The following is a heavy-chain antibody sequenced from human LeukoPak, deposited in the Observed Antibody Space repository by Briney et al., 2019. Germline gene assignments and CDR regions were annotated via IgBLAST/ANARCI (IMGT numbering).Heavy chain of an antibody. Sequence: PGGSLRLSCAASGFTFSSFGMNWVRQAPGKGLEWVSFISTSSSYIYYADSVKGRFTISRDNAKNSLYLQMNSLRAEDTAVYYCAREMLAAVAAQSWGQGTLVTVSS. CDR2: ISTSSSYI. J-gene: IGHJ5*02. V-gene: IGHV3-21*01. D-gene: IGHD6-19*01. CDR1: GFTFSSFG. CDR3: AREMLAAVAAQS.